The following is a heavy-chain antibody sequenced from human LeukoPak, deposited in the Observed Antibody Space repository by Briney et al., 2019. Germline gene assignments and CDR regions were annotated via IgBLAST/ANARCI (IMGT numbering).Heavy chain of an antibody. CDR1: GFTFDDYA. J-gene: IGHJ4*02. CDR2: ISWNSGSI. Sequence: GRSLRLSCAASGFTFDDYAMHWVRQAPGKGLEWVSGISWNSGSIGHADSVKGRFTISRDNAKNSLYLQMNSLRAEDTALYYCAKESLYCSSTSCYNSGFGYWGQGTLVTVSS. D-gene: IGHD2-2*02. V-gene: IGHV3-9*01. CDR3: AKESLYCSSTSCYNSGFGY.